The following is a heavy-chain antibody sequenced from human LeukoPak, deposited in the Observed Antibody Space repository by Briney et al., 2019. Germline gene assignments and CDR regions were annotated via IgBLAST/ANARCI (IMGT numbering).Heavy chain of an antibody. V-gene: IGHV3-23*01. Sequence: GGSLRLSCAASGFTFSSYAMSWVRQAPGKGLEWVSAISGSGGSTYYADSVKGRFTISRDNFKNTLYLQMNSLRAEDTAVYYCAKCVMEGDWFDPWGQGTLVTVSS. J-gene: IGHJ5*02. CDR3: AKCVMEGDWFDP. CDR2: ISGSGGST. CDR1: GFTFSSYA. D-gene: IGHD2-8*01.